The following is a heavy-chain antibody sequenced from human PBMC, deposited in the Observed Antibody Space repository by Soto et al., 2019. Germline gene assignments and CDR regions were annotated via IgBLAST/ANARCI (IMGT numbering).Heavy chain of an antibody. V-gene: IGHV1-3*01. CDR2: INAANGDT. D-gene: IGHD6-13*01. CDR1: GDTFTIYG. CDR3: VRRHVSATGIDWFDP. Sequence: SVKVSCTASGDTFTIYGIHRVRQAPGQRLEWMGWINAANGDTKYSEKFQGRVTITRDTSASTAYMELSSLRSEDTAVYYCVRRHVSATGIDWFDPWGQGTLVAVYS. J-gene: IGHJ5*02.